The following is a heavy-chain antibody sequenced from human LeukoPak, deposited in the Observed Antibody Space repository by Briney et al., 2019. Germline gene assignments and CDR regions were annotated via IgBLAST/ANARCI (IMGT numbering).Heavy chain of an antibody. D-gene: IGHD5/OR15-5a*01. J-gene: IGHJ4*02. Sequence: SETLSLTCTVSGGSISSGSYYWGWVRQPPGKGLEWIGSIYYSGSTYYNPSLKSRVTISVDTSKNHFSLKLSSVTAADTAVYYCARDIAIPRFYEWGQGTLVTVSS. V-gene: IGHV4-39*07. CDR3: ARDIAIPRFYE. CDR1: GGSISSGSYY. CDR2: IYYSGST.